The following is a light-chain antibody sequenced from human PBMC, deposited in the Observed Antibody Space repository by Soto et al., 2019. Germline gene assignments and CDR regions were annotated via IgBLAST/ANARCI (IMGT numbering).Light chain of an antibody. CDR2: DAS. V-gene: IGKV1-33*01. J-gene: IGKJ2*01. Sequence: DIQMTQSPSSLSASVGDRVTISCQASQDISNRLNWYQQKPGTAPKLLLYDASLLETGVPSRFSGGGSGTDFTVTISSLQTEDFATYDGQQIDNLLFTFGQGTKVEI. CDR1: QDISNR. CDR3: QQIDNLLFT.